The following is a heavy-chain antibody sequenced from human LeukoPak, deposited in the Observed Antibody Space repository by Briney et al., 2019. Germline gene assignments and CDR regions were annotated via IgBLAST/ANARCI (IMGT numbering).Heavy chain of an antibody. J-gene: IGHJ4*02. Sequence: SVKVSCKASGGTFSSYAISWVRQAPGQGLEWMGGIIPIFGTANYAQKFQGRVTITADESTSTAYMELSSLRSEDTAVYYCARVPVVGSGSPYYFDYWGQGTLVTVSS. CDR2: IIPIFGTA. V-gene: IGHV1-69*13. CDR1: GGTFSSYA. CDR3: ARVPVVGSGSPYYFDY. D-gene: IGHD3-10*01.